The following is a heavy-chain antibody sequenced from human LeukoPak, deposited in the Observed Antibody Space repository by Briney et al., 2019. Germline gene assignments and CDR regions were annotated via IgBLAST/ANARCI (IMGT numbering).Heavy chain of an antibody. D-gene: IGHD3-22*01. CDR1: GFTLSSYA. Sequence: GGSLRLSCAASGFTLSSYAMSWVRQAPGKGLEWVSAISGSGASTFYADSVKGRFTISRDNSKNTLYLQMNSLRAEDTAVYYCAKVRGYDSSDYDYWGQGTLVTVSS. CDR2: ISGSGAST. CDR3: AKVRGYDSSDYDY. V-gene: IGHV3-23*01. J-gene: IGHJ4*02.